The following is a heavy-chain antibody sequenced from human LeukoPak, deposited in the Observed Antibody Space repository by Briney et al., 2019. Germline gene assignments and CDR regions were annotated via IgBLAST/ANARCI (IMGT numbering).Heavy chain of an antibody. Sequence: SGGSLRLSCAASGFTFSSCAMHWVRQAPGKGLEWVSAISGSGGSTYYADSVKGRFTISRDNSKNTLYPQMNSLRAEDTAVYYCAKIQLWLASDYWGQGTLVTVSS. J-gene: IGHJ4*02. CDR1: GFTFSSCA. D-gene: IGHD5-18*01. CDR3: AKIQLWLASDY. V-gene: IGHV3-23*01. CDR2: ISGSGGST.